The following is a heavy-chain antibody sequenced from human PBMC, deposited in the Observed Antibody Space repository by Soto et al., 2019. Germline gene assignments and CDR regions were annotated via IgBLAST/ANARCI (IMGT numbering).Heavy chain of an antibody. CDR1: GGSISSSNW. CDR2: IYHSGRT. Sequence: NPSETLSLTCAVSGGSISSSNWWSCVRQPPGKGLEWIGEIYHSGRTNYNPSLKSRVTISVDKSKNQFSLKLSSVTAADTAVYYCARDPSGSYPFDYWGQGTLVTVSS. J-gene: IGHJ4*02. CDR3: ARDPSGSYPFDY. D-gene: IGHD1-26*01. V-gene: IGHV4-4*02.